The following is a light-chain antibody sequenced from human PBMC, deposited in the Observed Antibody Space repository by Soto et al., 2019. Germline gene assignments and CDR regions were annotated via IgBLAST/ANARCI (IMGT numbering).Light chain of an antibody. CDR2: GAS. Sequence: EIVLTQSPGTLSLSAGERATLYCRASQSVSSGYLAWYQQKPGQTPTVLIYGASSRAPGIPDRFSGSGSGTDFTLTISRLEPEDFAVYYCQNYDTSPTFGQGTKVEIK. CDR3: QNYDTSPT. J-gene: IGKJ1*01. V-gene: IGKV3-20*01. CDR1: QSVSSGY.